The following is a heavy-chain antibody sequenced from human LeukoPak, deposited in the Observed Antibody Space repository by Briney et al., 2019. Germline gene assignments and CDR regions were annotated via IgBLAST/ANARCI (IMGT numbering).Heavy chain of an antibody. CDR2: VSPSSSYI. J-gene: IGHJ4*02. V-gene: IGHV3-21*01. CDR3: ATDDGAVPGPDFEY. Sequence: GGSLRLSCKASGFSFSIYSMNWVRQAPGKGLEWVSSVSPSSSYIYYADSVKGRFTISRDNAKNSLFLQMNSLRAEDTAVYYCATDDGAVPGPDFEYWGQGTLVTVSS. CDR1: GFSFSIYS. D-gene: IGHD6-19*01.